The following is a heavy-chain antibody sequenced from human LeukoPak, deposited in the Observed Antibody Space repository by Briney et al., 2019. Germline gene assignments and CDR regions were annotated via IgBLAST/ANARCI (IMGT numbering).Heavy chain of an antibody. CDR3: AREVPAAINWFDP. CDR1: GFTLSSYG. D-gene: IGHD2-2*01. J-gene: IGHJ5*02. Sequence: KPGGSLRLSCTASGFTLSSYGMNWVRQAPGKGLEWVSYISTSSTYTYYADSVKGRFTISRDNAKNSLHLQMNRLRAEDTAVYYCAREVPAAINWFDPWGQGTLVTVSS. V-gene: IGHV3-21*01. CDR2: ISTSSTYT.